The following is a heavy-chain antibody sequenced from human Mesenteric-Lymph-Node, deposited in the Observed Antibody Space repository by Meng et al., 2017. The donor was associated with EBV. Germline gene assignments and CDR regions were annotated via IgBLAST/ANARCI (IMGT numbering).Heavy chain of an antibody. CDR2: INTNDGTA. CDR3: ARDFSRDDSAWWFDP. V-gene: IGHV1-46*01. D-gene: IGHD2-15*01. Sequence: QVQLVQSGAEVXXXXXSVKVSXXASGYTFTSHWIQWVRQAPGQGLEWVAVINTNDGTAYSAQKFQGRVTLTRDTSTSTVYLELSSLRSEDTAVYYCARDFSRDDSAWWFDPWGQGTLVTVSS. CDR1: GYTFTSHW. J-gene: IGHJ5*02.